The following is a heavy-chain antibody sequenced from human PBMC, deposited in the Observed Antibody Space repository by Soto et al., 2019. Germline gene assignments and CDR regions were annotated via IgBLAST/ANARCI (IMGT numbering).Heavy chain of an antibody. J-gene: IGHJ5*02. V-gene: IGHV5-51*01. Sequence: GESLKISCKGSGYSFTSYWIGWVRQMPGKGLEWMGIIYPGDSDTKYSPSFQGQVTISADKSISTAYLQWSSLKASDTAMYYCARLTASDIVVVVAAISWFDPWGQGTLVTVSS. CDR1: GYSFTSYW. CDR3: ARLTASDIVVVVAAISWFDP. CDR2: IYPGDSDT. D-gene: IGHD2-15*01.